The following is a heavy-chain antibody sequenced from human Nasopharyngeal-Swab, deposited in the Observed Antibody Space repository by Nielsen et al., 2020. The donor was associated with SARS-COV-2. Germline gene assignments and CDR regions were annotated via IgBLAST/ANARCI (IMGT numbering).Heavy chain of an antibody. CDR2: IYHSGST. Sequence: SETLSLTCAVSGGSISSGGYSWSWIRQPPGKGLEWIGYIYHSGSTYYNPSLKSRVTISVDRSKNQFSLKLSSVTAADTAVYYCARAIFGVVIPDRRPWFDPWGQGTLVTVSS. J-gene: IGHJ5*02. D-gene: IGHD3-3*01. V-gene: IGHV4-30-2*01. CDR1: GGSISSGGYS. CDR3: ARAIFGVVIPDRRPWFDP.